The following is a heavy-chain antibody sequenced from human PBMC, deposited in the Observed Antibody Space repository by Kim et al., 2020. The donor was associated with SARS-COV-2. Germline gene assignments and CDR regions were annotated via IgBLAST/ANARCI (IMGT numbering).Heavy chain of an antibody. Sequence: GGSLRLSCAASGFTFSSYAMSWVRQAPGKGLEWVSAFSGSGGSTYYADSVKGRFTISRDNSKNTLYLQMNSLRAEDTAVYYCATTRTVVVAHYFDYWGQGTLVTVSS. CDR3: ATTRTVVVAHYFDY. CDR2: FSGSGGST. D-gene: IGHD2-15*01. CDR1: GFTFSSYA. J-gene: IGHJ4*02. V-gene: IGHV3-23*01.